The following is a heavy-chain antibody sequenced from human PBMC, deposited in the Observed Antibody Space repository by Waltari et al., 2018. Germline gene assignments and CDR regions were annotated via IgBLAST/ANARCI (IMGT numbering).Heavy chain of an antibody. Sequence: EVQLVESGGGSVQPGRSLRLSCTASGFTFGDYAMSWVRQAPGKGLEWVGFIRIKTYGGTTEYAASVKGRFTISRDDSKSIAYLQMNSLKTEDTAVYCCTRAHSSGWYRAVFGYHYWGQGTLVTVSS. CDR1: GFTFGDYA. CDR2: IRIKTYGGTT. D-gene: IGHD6-19*01. J-gene: IGHJ4*02. CDR3: TRAHSSGWYRAVFGYHY. V-gene: IGHV3-49*04.